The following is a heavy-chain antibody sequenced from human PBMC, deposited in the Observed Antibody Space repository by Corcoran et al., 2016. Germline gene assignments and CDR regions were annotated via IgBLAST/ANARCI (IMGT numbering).Heavy chain of an antibody. CDR1: GGSFSGYY. V-gene: IGHV4-34*01. CDR3: ARGPANWNYCGMDV. D-gene: IGHD1-20*01. Sequence: QVQLQQWGAGLLKPSETLSLTCAVYGGSFSGYYWSWIRQPPGKGLEWIGEINHSGSTNYNPSLKSRVTISVDTSKNQFSLKLSSVTAADTAVYYCARGPANWNYCGMDVWGQGTTVTVSS. J-gene: IGHJ6*02. CDR2: INHSGST.